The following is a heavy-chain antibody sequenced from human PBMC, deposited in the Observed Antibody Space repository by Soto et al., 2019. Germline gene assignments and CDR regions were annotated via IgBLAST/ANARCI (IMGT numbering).Heavy chain of an antibody. V-gene: IGHV3-23*01. CDR3: TKYDSPDPTRTFDY. J-gene: IGHJ4*02. Sequence: GTLTLSCAASGVTFSEYAMAWVRQAQGKGLEWVSVIASGGGGIHYADSVKGRSTISRDTSKATVYLQMNSLRVDDTAEYYCTKYDSPDPTRTFDYWGRGSLVTVSS. CDR1: GVTFSEYA. D-gene: IGHD1-1*01. CDR2: IASGGGGI.